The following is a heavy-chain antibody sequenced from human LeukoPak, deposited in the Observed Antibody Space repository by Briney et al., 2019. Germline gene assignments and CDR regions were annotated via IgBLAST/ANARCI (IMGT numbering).Heavy chain of an antibody. Sequence: ASVKVSCKASGYTFTSYDINWVRQAPGQGLEWMGWMSPNSGNTCYAQKFQGRVTITRDTSIRTAYMELSSLISEDTAVYYCAKAGSGTTFYYHMDVWGKGTTVTVSS. CDR3: AKAGSGTTFYYHMDV. CDR2: MSPNSGNT. V-gene: IGHV1-8*01. J-gene: IGHJ6*03. D-gene: IGHD1-14*01. CDR1: GYTFTSYD.